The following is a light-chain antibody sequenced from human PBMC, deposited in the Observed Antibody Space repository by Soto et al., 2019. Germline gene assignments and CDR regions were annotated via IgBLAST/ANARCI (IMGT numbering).Light chain of an antibody. Sequence: QSVLTQPRSVSGSPGQSVAISCTGTSSDVGGYNYVSWYQQHPGTAPKLIIYDVTKRPSGVPDRFSGSSSGNTASLTISGLQAEDEADDFCCSYAGSYSYVFGTGTKVTVL. V-gene: IGLV2-11*01. CDR1: SSDVGGYNY. CDR3: CSYAGSYSYV. CDR2: DVT. J-gene: IGLJ1*01.